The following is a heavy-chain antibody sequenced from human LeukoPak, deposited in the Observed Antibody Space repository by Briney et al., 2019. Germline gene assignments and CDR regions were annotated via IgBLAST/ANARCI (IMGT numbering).Heavy chain of an antibody. J-gene: IGHJ4*02. D-gene: IGHD2-15*01. CDR1: GGSFRGYY. V-gene: IGHV4-34*01. CDR3: ARGNQNIVVVVAARHFDY. CDR2: INHSGST. Sequence: SETLSLTCAVYGGSFRGYYWSWIRQPPGKGLEWIGEINHSGSTNYNPSLKSRVTISVDTSKNQFSLKLSSVTAADTAVYYCARGNQNIVVVVAARHFDYWGQGTLVTVSS.